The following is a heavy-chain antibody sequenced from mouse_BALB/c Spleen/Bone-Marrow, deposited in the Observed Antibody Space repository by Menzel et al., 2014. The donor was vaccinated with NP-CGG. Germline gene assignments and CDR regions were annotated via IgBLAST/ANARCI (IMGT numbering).Heavy chain of an antibody. J-gene: IGHJ4*01. CDR2: ISYSGST. Sequence: EVKLLESGPGLVKPSQSLSLTCTVTGYSITSDYAWNWIRQFPGNKLEWMGYISYSGSTSYNPSLKSPISITRDTSKNQFFLQLNSVTSEDTATYYCARGGYDDAVDYWGQGTSVTVSS. V-gene: IGHV3-2*02. D-gene: IGHD2-14*01. CDR3: ARGGYDDAVDY. CDR1: GYSITSDYA.